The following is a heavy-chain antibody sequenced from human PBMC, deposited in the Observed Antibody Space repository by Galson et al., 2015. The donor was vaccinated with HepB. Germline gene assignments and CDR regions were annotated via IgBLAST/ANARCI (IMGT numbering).Heavy chain of an antibody. CDR1: GDSVSSNSAT. V-gene: IGHV6-1*01. CDR3: ARGSPDYGDYSFDY. D-gene: IGHD4-17*01. Sequence: CAISGDSVSSNSATWNWVRQSPSRGLEWLGRTYYRSRWQNDYEVSVKSRITINPDTSNNQFSLHLNSVTPEDTAVYYCARGSPDYGDYSFDYWGQGTLVTVSS. J-gene: IGHJ4*02. CDR2: TYYRSRWQN.